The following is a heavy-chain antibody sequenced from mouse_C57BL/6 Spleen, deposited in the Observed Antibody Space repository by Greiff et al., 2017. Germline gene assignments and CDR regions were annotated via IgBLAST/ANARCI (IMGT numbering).Heavy chain of an antibody. D-gene: IGHD1-1*01. J-gene: IGHJ2*01. CDR2: IDPENGDT. Sequence: EVQLQQSGAELVRPGASVQLSCTASGFNIKDDYMHWVKQRPEQGLEWIGWIDPENGDTAYASKFQGKATITADTSSNTAYLQLSSLTSEDTAVYYCTTYFYGSRTRVDYWGQGTTLTVSS. CDR3: TTYFYGSRTRVDY. V-gene: IGHV14-4*01. CDR1: GFNIKDDY.